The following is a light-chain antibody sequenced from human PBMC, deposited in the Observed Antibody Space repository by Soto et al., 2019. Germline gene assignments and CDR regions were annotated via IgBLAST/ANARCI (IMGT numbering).Light chain of an antibody. Sequence: EVALTQSPVTLSLCPGETATLSCRASQSFRGLLAWYQQKPGQAPRLLIYDAYNRATGIPPRFSGSGSGTDFTLTTSSLEPEDSAVYYCQQRHMWPIPFGQGTRLEI. V-gene: IGKV3-11*01. CDR3: QQRHMWPIP. CDR1: QSFRGL. CDR2: DAY. J-gene: IGKJ5*01.